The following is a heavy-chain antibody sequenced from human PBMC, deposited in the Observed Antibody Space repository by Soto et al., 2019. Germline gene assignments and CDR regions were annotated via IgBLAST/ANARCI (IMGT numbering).Heavy chain of an antibody. J-gene: IGHJ5*02. CDR2: INAGNGNT. V-gene: IGHV1-3*01. CDR1: GYTFTSYA. D-gene: IGHD2-2*02. CDR3: ARDLGLDCSSTSCYTHNWFDP. Sequence: ASVKVSCKASGYTFTSYAMHWVRQAPGQRLEWMGWINAGNGNTKYSQKFQGRVTITRDTSASTAYMELSSLRSEDTAVYYCARDLGLDCSSTSCYTHNWFDPWGQGTLVTVSS.